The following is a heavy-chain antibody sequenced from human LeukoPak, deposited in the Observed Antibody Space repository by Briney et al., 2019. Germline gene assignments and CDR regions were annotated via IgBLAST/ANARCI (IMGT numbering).Heavy chain of an antibody. CDR1: GGSISSYY. J-gene: IGHJ4*02. CDR3: ARDPLGHRFDY. CDR2: IYYSGST. Sequence: SETLSLTCTVSGGSISSYYWSWIRQPPGKGLEWIGYIYYSGSTNYNPSLKSRVTISVDTSKNQFSLKLSSVTAADTAVYYCARDPLGHRFDYWGQGTLVTVSS. V-gene: IGHV4-59*01. D-gene: IGHD1-14*01.